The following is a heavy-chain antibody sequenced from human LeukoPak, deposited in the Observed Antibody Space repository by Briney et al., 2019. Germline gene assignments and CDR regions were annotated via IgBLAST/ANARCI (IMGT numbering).Heavy chain of an antibody. V-gene: IGHV1-2*02. J-gene: IGHJ4*02. Sequence: ASVKVSCKASGYTFTGYYMHWVRQAPGQGLEWMGWINPNSGGTNYAQKFQGGVTMTRDTSISTAYMELSRLRSDDTAVYYCARRGYSSSWYIDYWGQGTLVTVSS. CDR3: ARRGYSSSWYIDY. CDR2: INPNSGGT. CDR1: GYTFTGYY. D-gene: IGHD6-13*01.